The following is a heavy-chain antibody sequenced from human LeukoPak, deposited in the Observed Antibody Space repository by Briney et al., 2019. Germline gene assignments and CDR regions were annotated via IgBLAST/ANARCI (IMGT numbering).Heavy chain of an antibody. CDR1: GYTFTSYG. CDR2: ISAYNGNT. J-gene: IGHJ4*02. D-gene: IGHD3-10*01. V-gene: IGHV1-18*01. CDR3: ARDRVVRPKTSIDY. Sequence: ASVKVSCKASGYTFTSYGISWVRQAPGQGLEWMGWISAYNGNTNYAQKLQGRVTMTTDTSTSTAYMELRSLRSDDTAMYYCARDRVVRPKTSIDYWGQGTLVTVSS.